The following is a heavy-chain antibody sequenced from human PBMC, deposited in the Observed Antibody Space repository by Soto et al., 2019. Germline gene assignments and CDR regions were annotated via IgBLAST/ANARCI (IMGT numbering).Heavy chain of an antibody. D-gene: IGHD3-3*01. CDR3: ARSPYYDFWSGYYAHFDY. Sequence: GGSLRLSCAASGFTFSSYEMNWVRQAPGKGLAWVSYISSSGSTIYYAGSVKCRFTISRDNAKNSLYLQMNSLRAEDTAVYYCARSPYYDFWSGYYAHFDYWGQGTLVTVSS. CDR1: GFTFSSYE. CDR2: ISSSGSTI. J-gene: IGHJ4*02. V-gene: IGHV3-48*03.